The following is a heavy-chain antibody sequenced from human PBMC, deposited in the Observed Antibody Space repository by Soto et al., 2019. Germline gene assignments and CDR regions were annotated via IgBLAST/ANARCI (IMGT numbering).Heavy chain of an antibody. CDR1: EFTFKLYV. Sequence: GGSLRLSCAAPEFTFKLYVISWVRQSAGAGLEWVSAISGSGGSTYYADSVKGRFTISRDNSKNTLYLQMNSLRAEDTAVYYCAKGSAELAVAAYYFDYWGQGTLVTVSS. D-gene: IGHD6-19*01. CDR2: ISGSGGST. CDR3: AKGSAELAVAAYYFDY. J-gene: IGHJ4*02. V-gene: IGHV3-23*01.